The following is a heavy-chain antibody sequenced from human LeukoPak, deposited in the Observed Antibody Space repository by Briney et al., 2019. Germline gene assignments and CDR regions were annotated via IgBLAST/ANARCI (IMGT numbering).Heavy chain of an antibody. V-gene: IGHV3-23*01. CDR3: AKVGTGYCTSTSCPLMDH. Sequence: GGSLRLSCAASGFTFSSYAMSWVRQAPGKGLEWVSAISGSGGSTYYADSVEGRFTISRDNSKNTLYLQMNSLRAEDTAVYYCAKVGTGYCTSTSCPLMDHWGQGTLVSVSS. D-gene: IGHD2-2*01. J-gene: IGHJ4*02. CDR1: GFTFSSYA. CDR2: ISGSGGST.